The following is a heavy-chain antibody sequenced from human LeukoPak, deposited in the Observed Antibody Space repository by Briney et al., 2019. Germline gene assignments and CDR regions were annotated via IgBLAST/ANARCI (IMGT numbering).Heavy chain of an antibody. CDR1: DYIFSGHF. D-gene: IGHD6-13*01. V-gene: IGHV1-2*06. CDR2: IDPNSGGT. Sequence: ASVKVSCKASDYIFSGHFIHWVRQVPGQGLEWIGRIDPNSGGTSFAPKFQGRVTMTRDTSISTAYMEVTRLTSDDTAVYYCARRPPMSAADNWLDPWGQGTLVTVSS. J-gene: IGHJ5*02. CDR3: ARRPPMSAADNWLDP.